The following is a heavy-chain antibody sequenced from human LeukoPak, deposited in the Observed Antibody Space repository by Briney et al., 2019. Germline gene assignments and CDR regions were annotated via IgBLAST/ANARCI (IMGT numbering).Heavy chain of an antibody. CDR1: AISFSNAW. D-gene: IGHD4-17*01. CDR2: IKSKPDGGTT. Sequence: GGSLRLSCAASAISFSNAWMSWVRQAPGKGLEWVGRIKSKPDGGTTDYAAPVKGRFTISGDDSTNMVYVQMNSLRTDDTAVYYSTTDHDDYGIYSARYFGYWGQGALVTVSS. CDR3: TTDHDDYGIYSARYFGY. J-gene: IGHJ4*02. V-gene: IGHV3-15*01.